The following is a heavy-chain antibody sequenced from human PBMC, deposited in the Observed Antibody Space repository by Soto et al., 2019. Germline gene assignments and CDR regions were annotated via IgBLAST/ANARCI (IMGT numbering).Heavy chain of an antibody. CDR3: AKDRVDTAMVDYFDY. CDR1: RFTFSRYA. V-gene: IGHV3-23*01. CDR2: ISGSGGST. Sequence: GGSLRLSCAASRFTFSRYAMRWVRQSSRKGLEWVSAISGSGGSTYYADSVKGRFTISRDNSKNTLYLQMNSLRAEDTAVYYCAKDRVDTAMVDYFDYWGQGTLVTVSS. J-gene: IGHJ4*02. D-gene: IGHD5-18*01.